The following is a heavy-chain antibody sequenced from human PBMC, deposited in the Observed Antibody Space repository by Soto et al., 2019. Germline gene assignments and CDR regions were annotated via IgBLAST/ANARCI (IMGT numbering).Heavy chain of an antibody. V-gene: IGHV3-7*03. CDR2: TRQDGGQE. CDR3: ARYPNPTVAGLPFDL. D-gene: IGHD6-19*01. J-gene: IGHJ4*02. CDR1: GFTFSSYW. Sequence: EVQLVESGGGLVQPGGSLRLSCAASGFTFSSYWMSWVRQAPGKGLEWVAHTRQDGGQEYYVDSVKGRFTISRDNAKNSLYLQMNSLRVEDTAVYYFARYPNPTVAGLPFDLWGQGTLVTVSS.